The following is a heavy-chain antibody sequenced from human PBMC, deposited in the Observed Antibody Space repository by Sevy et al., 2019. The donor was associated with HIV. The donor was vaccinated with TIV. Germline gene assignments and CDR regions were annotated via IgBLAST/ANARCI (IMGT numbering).Heavy chain of an antibody. V-gene: IGHV3-43*01. D-gene: IGHD3-22*01. J-gene: IGHJ4*02. CDR3: AKGDDSRGYINFDY. Sequence: GGSLRLSCAASGFTFDDYTMHWVRQAPGKGLEWVSLISWDGSNTYYVDSVKGRFTISRDNSKKSLYLQMNSLRTEDTALYYCAKGDDSRGYINFDYWGQRTLVTVSS. CDR2: ISWDGSNT. CDR1: GFTFDDYT.